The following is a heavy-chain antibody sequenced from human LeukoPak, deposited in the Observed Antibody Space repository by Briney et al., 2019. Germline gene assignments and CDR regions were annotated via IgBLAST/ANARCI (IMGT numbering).Heavy chain of an antibody. V-gene: IGHV4-61*02. CDR2: IYTSEST. CDR1: GGSISSSNYY. J-gene: IGHJ4*02. CDR3: ARYDVWGSYRAFDY. D-gene: IGHD3-16*02. Sequence: KSSETLSLTCSVSGGSISSSNYYWSWIRQPAGKGLEWIGRIYTSESTNYNPSLKSRVTISVDTSRNQFSLKLSSVTAADTAVYYCARYDVWGSYRAFDYWDQGTLVTVSS.